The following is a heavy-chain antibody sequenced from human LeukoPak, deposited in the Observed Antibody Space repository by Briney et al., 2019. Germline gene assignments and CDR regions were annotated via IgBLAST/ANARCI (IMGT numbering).Heavy chain of an antibody. Sequence: SETLSLTCAVYGGSFSGYYWSWIRQHPGKGLEWIGYIYYSGSTYYNPSLKSRVTISVDTSKNQFSLKLSSVTAADTAVYYCARLPTYYYDSSGYQIDYWGQGTLVTVSS. J-gene: IGHJ4*02. CDR1: GGSFSGYY. CDR3: ARLPTYYYDSSGYQIDY. CDR2: IYYSGST. D-gene: IGHD3-22*01. V-gene: IGHV4-31*11.